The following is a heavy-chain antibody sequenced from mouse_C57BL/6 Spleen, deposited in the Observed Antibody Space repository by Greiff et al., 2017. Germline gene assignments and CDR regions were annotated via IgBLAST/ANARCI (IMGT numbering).Heavy chain of an antibody. V-gene: IGHV7-3*01. J-gene: IGHJ4*01. CDR1: GFTFTDYY. CDR2: IRNKANGYTT. CDR3: ARYGAMDC. Sequence: EVQVVESGGGLVQPGGSLSLSCAASGFTFTDYYMSWVRQPPGKALEWLGFIRNKANGYTTEYSASVKGRFTISRDNSQSILYLQMNALRAEDSATYYCARYGAMDCWGQGTSVTVSS.